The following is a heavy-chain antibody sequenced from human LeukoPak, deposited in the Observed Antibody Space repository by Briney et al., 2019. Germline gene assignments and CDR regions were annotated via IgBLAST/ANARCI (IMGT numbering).Heavy chain of an antibody. Sequence: ASVRLSCKASGYTFTSSVISWGGQAPGHGVEWLGWTSAYNGNTNSAQKLQGRFTITTDTSTSTAYMELRSLRSDDTAVYYCARGGHIVVVTAPYYFDYWGQGTLVTVSS. CDR1: GYTFTSSV. J-gene: IGHJ4*02. CDR2: TSAYNGNT. CDR3: ARGGHIVVVTAPYYFDY. D-gene: IGHD2-21*02. V-gene: IGHV1-18*01.